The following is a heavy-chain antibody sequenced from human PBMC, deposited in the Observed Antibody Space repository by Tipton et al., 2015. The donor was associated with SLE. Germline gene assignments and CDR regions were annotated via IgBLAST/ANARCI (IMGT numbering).Heavy chain of an antibody. J-gene: IGHJ4*02. CDR2: INHSGST. D-gene: IGHD5-18*01. CDR3: ARGVDWDTAMVKGVLMGLDY. V-gene: IGHV4-34*01. CDR1: GGSFSGYY. Sequence: TLSLTCAVHGGSFSGYYWSWIRQPPGKGLEWIGEINHSGSTKYNPSLKSRVTISVDTSKNQFSLKLSSVTAADTAVYYCARGVDWDTAMVKGVLMGLDYWGQGTLVTVSS.